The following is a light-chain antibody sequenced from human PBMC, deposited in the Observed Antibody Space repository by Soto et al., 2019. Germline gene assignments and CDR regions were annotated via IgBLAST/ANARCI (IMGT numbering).Light chain of an antibody. CDR1: QSISSY. CDR3: QQGYTTPQT. V-gene: IGKV1-39*01. J-gene: IGKJ2*01. Sequence: DIQMTQSPSSLSASVGDRVTITCRASQSISSYLNWFQHKPGKAPKLLIYAASSLQSGVPSRFSGSGSGTDFTLTNSSLQPEDFATYYCQQGYTTPQTFGQGTKLEIK. CDR2: AAS.